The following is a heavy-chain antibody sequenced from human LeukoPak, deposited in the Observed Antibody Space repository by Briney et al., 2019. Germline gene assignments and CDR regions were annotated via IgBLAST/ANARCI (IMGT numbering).Heavy chain of an antibody. D-gene: IGHD3-22*01. Sequence: GASVKVSCKASGYTFTSYGISWVRQAPGQGLEWMGWISAYSGNTNYAQKLQGRVTMTTDTSTSTAYMELRGLRSDDTAVYYCARDSRITMIVADAFDIWGQGTMVTVSS. CDR2: ISAYSGNT. CDR1: GYTFTSYG. CDR3: ARDSRITMIVADAFDI. V-gene: IGHV1-18*01. J-gene: IGHJ3*02.